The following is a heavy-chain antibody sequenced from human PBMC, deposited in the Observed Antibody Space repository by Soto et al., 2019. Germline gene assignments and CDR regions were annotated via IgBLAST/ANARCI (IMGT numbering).Heavy chain of an antibody. V-gene: IGHV5-51*01. J-gene: IGHJ6*02. Sequence: PGESLKISCKGSGYSFTSYWIGWVRQMPVKGLEWMGIIYPGDSDTRYSPSFQGQVTISADKSISTAYLQWSSLKASDTAMYYWARRPGYIVVVTWSHPFWDVKSFRAQGTTDPVSS. CDR2: IYPGDSDT. CDR1: GYSFTSYW. D-gene: IGHD3-22*01. CDR3: ARRPGYIVVVTWSHPFWDVKSF.